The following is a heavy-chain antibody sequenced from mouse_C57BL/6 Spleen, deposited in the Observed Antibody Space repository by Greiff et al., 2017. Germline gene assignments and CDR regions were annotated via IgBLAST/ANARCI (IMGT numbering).Heavy chain of an antibody. D-gene: IGHD2-14*01. CDR1: GYTFTSYG. J-gene: IGHJ3*01. CDR2: IYPRSGNT. Sequence: QVQLKESGAELVRPGASVKLSCKASGYTFTSYGISWVKQRTGQGLEWIGEIYPRSGNTYYNEKFKGKATLTADKSSSTAYMELRSLTSEDSAVYFCARSWYGFAYWGQGTLVTVSA. CDR3: ARSWYGFAY. V-gene: IGHV1-81*01.